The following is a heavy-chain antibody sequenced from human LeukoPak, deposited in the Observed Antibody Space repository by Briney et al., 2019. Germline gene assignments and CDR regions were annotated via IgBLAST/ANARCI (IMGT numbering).Heavy chain of an antibody. V-gene: IGHV4-59*01. J-gene: IGHJ3*02. CDR1: SGSISDYY. CDR3: ARNVADIVVVPTAMEGAFDI. D-gene: IGHD2-2*01. CDR2: IDYSGST. Sequence: SETLSLTCTVSSGSISDYYWSWIRQPPGKGLEWIGYIDYSGSTNYNPSLKSRVTISVDTSKNQFSLKLSSVTAADTAVYYCARNVADIVVVPTAMEGAFDIWGQGTMVIVSS.